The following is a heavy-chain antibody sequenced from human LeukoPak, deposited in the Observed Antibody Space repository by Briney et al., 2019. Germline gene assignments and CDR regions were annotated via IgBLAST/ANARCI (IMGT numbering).Heavy chain of an antibody. Sequence: GGSLRLSCAASGFTFSTYWMYWVRQAPGKGLVWVSRINSDGRTTNYADSVKGRFTISRDNAKNTLYLQMSSLRAEDTAVYYCARDLQGGYSGYVLGYWGQGTLVTVSS. CDR1: GFTFSTYW. CDR2: INSDGRTT. CDR3: ARDLQGGYSGYVLGY. D-gene: IGHD5-12*01. V-gene: IGHV3-74*01. J-gene: IGHJ4*02.